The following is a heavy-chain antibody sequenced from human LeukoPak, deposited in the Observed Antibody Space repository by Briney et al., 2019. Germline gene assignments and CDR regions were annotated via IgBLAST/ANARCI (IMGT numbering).Heavy chain of an antibody. V-gene: IGHV7-4-1*02. CDR2: INTNTGNP. CDR1: GYTFTSYA. J-gene: IGHJ6*02. D-gene: IGHD3-10*01. Sequence: ASVKVSCKASGYTFTSYAMNWVRQAPGQGLEWRGWINTNTGNPTYAQGFTGRFVFSLDTSVSTAYLQISSLKAEDTAVYYCARGVRLVRGPYYYYGMDVWGQGTTVTVSS. CDR3: ARGVRLVRGPYYYYGMDV.